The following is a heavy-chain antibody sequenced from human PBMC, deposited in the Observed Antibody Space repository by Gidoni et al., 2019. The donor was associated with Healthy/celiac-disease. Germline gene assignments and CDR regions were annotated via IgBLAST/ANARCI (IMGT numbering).Heavy chain of an antibody. CDR1: GYTFTSYA. CDR2: INAGNGNT. Sequence: QVQLVQSGAEVKTPGASVKVSCKASGYTFTSYAMHWVRQAPGQRLEWMGWINAGNGNTKYSQKFQGRVTITRDTSASTAYMQLSSLRSEDTAVYYCARRWLQAAFDIWGQGTMVTVSS. V-gene: IGHV1-3*01. CDR3: ARRWLQAAFDI. D-gene: IGHD5-12*01. J-gene: IGHJ3*02.